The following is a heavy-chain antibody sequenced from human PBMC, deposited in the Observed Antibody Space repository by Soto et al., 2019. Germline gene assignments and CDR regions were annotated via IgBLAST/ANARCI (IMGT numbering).Heavy chain of an antibody. CDR2: ISSSSSYI. V-gene: IGHV3-21*01. CDR3: ARGGYCSSTSCYYGY. J-gene: IGHJ4*02. Sequence: EGQLVESGGGLVKPGGSLRLSCAASGFTFSSYSMNWVRQAPGKGLEWVSSISSSSSYIYYADSVKGRFTISRDNAKNSRYLQMNSLRAEDTAVYYCARGGYCSSTSCYYGYWGQGTLVTVSS. D-gene: IGHD2-2*01. CDR1: GFTFSSYS.